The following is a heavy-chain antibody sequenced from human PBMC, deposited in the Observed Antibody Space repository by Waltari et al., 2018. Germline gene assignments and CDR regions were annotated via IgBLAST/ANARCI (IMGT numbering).Heavy chain of an antibody. CDR2: INTNGGNT. CDR1: GFTFSTYA. D-gene: IGHD3-22*01. J-gene: IGHJ4*02. CDR3: AKGMTSSASYSSIDY. Sequence: EVQLLESGGGLVQPGGSLRLSCAVSGFTFSTYAMSWVRQAPGKGLDWVSVINTNGGNTYSDSVKGRFTITRDNSENTLYLQMNSLRAEDTAVYYCAKGMTSSASYSSIDYWGQGTLVTVSS. V-gene: IGHV3-23*01.